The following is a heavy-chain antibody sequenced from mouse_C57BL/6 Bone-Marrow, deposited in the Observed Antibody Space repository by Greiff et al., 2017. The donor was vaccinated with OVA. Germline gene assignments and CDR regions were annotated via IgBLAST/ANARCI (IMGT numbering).Heavy chain of an antibody. D-gene: IGHD1-1*01. V-gene: IGHV5-6*01. J-gene: IGHJ2*01. Sequence: EVQLVESGGDLVKPGGSLKLSCAASGFTFSSYGMSWVRQTPDKRLEWVATISSGGSYTYYLDSVKGRFTISRDNAKNTLYLQMSSLKSEDTAMYYCARHGDYGSFFDYWGQGTTLTVSS. CDR2: ISSGGSYT. CDR3: ARHGDYGSFFDY. CDR1: GFTFSSYG.